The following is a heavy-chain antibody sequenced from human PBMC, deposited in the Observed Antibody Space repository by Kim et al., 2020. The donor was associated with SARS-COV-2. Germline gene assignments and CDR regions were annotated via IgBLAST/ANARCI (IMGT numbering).Heavy chain of an antibody. D-gene: IGHD6-6*01. CDR1: GYTFTSYG. Sequence: ASVKVSCKASGYTFTSYGISWVRQAPGQGLEWMGWISAYNGNTNYAQKLQGRVTMTTDTSTSTAYMELRSLRSDDTAVYYCARAGGGFVWSSSPLYYFDYWGQGTLVTVSS. CDR2: ISAYNGNT. CDR3: ARAGGGFVWSSSPLYYFDY. J-gene: IGHJ4*02. V-gene: IGHV1-18*01.